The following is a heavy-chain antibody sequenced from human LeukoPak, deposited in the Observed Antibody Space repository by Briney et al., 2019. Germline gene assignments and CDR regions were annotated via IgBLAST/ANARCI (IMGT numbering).Heavy chain of an antibody. CDR3: AKGGVATLQYYFDH. Sequence: PGGSLRLSCVASGFTFSSYAMTWVRQAPGKGLEWVSLITGRGGNTYYADSVKGRFTISRDNSQNTLYLQMNYLRAEDTALYYCAKGGVATLQYYFDHWGQGTLVTVSS. D-gene: IGHD5-12*01. CDR1: GFTFSSYA. CDR2: ITGRGGNT. J-gene: IGHJ4*02. V-gene: IGHV3-23*01.